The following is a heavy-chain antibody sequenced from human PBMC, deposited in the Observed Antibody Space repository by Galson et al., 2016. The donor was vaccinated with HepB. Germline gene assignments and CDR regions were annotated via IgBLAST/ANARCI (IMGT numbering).Heavy chain of an antibody. CDR1: GFTFSNYA. J-gene: IGHJ4*02. Sequence: SLRLSCAASGFTFSNYAMSWVRQAPGKGLEWVSAISGSDGTTYYADSVKGRFTISRDNSKNTLYLQMNSLRAEDTALYYFAKNRVGATWVYYFDYWGQGTLVTVSS. CDR2: ISGSDGTT. V-gene: IGHV3-23*01. D-gene: IGHD1-26*01. CDR3: AKNRVGATWVYYFDY.